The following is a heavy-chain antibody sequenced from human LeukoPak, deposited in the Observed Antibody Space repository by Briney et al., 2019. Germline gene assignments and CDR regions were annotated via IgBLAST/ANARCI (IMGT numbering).Heavy chain of an antibody. CDR1: GFSVSRNY. V-gene: IGHV3-66*01. Sequence: GGSLRLSCIFSGFSVSRNYMSWVRQAPGKGLEWVSSVSSGGTTYYADSVKGRFTISRDNSKNSLYLQMNRLRAEDTAVYYCARDIISSGWGTFSGMDVWGQGTTVTVSS. CDR3: ARDIISSGWGTFSGMDV. D-gene: IGHD6-19*01. J-gene: IGHJ6*02. CDR2: VSSGGTT.